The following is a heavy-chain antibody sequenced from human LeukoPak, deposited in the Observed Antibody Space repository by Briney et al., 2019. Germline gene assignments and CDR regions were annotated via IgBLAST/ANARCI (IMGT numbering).Heavy chain of an antibody. CDR1: GYTFTGYY. CDR3: ARDRFTMVRGGLPLDP. D-gene: IGHD3-10*01. V-gene: IGHV1-2*02. J-gene: IGHJ5*02. Sequence: ASVKVSCKASGYTFTGYYMHWVRQAPGQGLEWMGWINPNSGGTNYAQKFQGRVTMTRDTSISTAYMELSRLRSDDTAVYYCARDRFTMVRGGLPLDPWGQGTLVTVSS. CDR2: INPNSGGT.